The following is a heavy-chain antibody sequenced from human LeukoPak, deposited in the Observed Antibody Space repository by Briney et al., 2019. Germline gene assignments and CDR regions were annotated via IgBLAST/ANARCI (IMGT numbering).Heavy chain of an antibody. J-gene: IGHJ5*02. D-gene: IGHD1-26*01. CDR1: GGSISSYF. V-gene: IGHV4-59*01. CDR2: IYYSGST. CDR3: ARGYLDWFDP. Sequence: SETLSLTCTVSGGSISSYFWTWIRQPPGKGLEWIGYIYYSGSTSYNPSLKSRDTMSVDTSKNQFSLNLNSVTAADTAVYYCARGYLDWFDPWGQGTLVTVSS.